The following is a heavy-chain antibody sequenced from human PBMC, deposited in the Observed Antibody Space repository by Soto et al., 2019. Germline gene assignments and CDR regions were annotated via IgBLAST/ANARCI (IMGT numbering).Heavy chain of an antibody. V-gene: IGHV3-33*06. D-gene: IGHD3-3*01. Sequence: GGSLRLSCVASGFFLRDFGMHWVRQAPGKGLEWVSVIWYDGSNTYQGESVKGRFTMSRDNSKNTLYLQMNSLRPEDTAVYYCANCPLLITIFGVVNSGGTDYWGQGTLVTVS. J-gene: IGHJ4*02. CDR2: IWYDGSNT. CDR3: ANCPLLITIFGVVNSGGTDY. CDR1: GFFLRDFG.